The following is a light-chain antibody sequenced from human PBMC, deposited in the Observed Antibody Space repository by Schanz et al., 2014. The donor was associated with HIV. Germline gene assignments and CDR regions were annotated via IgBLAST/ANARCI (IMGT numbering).Light chain of an antibody. Sequence: QSVLTQPASVSGSPGQSITISCTGTSSDVGVYNYVSWYQQHPGKAPKLMIYDVNNRPSGVPDRFSGSKSGNTASLTVSGLQAEDEADYYCSSYTSSSTLGVFGGGTKLTVL. V-gene: IGLV2-14*03. CDR1: SSDVGVYNY. CDR3: SSYTSSSTLGV. J-gene: IGLJ2*01. CDR2: DVN.